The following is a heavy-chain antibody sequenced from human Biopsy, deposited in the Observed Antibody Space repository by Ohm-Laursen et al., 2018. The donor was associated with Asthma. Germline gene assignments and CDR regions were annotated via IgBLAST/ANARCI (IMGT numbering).Heavy chain of an antibody. CDR2: IHYSGST. J-gene: IGHJ4*02. CDR3: AGFCSGGNCPDH. D-gene: IGHD2-15*01. CDR1: GVSIRSYY. V-gene: IGHV4-59*01. Sequence: GTLSLTCTVSGVSIRSYYWTWIRQPPGKGLEWIGNIHYSGSTYPNPSLKSRVTISVDTSKKQISLRLSSVIAADTAVYYCAGFCSGGNCPDHWGQGTLVTVSS.